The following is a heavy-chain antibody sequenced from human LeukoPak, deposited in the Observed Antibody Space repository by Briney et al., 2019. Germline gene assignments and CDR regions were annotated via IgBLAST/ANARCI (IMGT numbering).Heavy chain of an antibody. V-gene: IGHV4-39*01. D-gene: IGHD6-6*01. Sequence: SETLSLTCTASGGSISSSSYYWGWIRQPPGKALEWIGTIYYSGSTGYNPSLRSRVTISVDTSKNQFSLRLSSVTAADTAVYYCARLYSISSPIDYWGQGTLVTVSS. CDR2: IYYSGST. CDR1: GGSISSSSYY. CDR3: ARLYSISSPIDY. J-gene: IGHJ4*02.